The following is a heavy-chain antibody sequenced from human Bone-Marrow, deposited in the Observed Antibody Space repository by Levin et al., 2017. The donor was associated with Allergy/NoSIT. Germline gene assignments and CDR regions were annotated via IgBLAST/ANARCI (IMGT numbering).Heavy chain of an antibody. CDR2: FDPEEGER. J-gene: IGHJ1*01. D-gene: IGHD3-10*01. CDR3: ATGRGSHYPQYFQH. Sequence: ASVKVSCKVSGYTLSELPMHWVRQAPGKGLEWMGGFDPEEGERIYAQKFQGRVTMTEDTSTDTAYMELSSLRSEDTAVYHCATGRGSHYPQYFQHWGQGTLVTVSS. V-gene: IGHV1-24*01. CDR1: GYTLSELP.